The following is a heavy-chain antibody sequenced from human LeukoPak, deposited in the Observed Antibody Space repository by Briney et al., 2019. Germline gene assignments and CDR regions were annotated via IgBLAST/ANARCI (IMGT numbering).Heavy chain of an antibody. D-gene: IGHD5-24*01. CDR1: GYSFTSYW. J-gene: IGHJ3*02. V-gene: IGHV5-51*01. CDR2: IFPGDSET. CDR3: VRRDGYGAYDI. Sequence: GESLKISCKGSGYSFTSYWIGWVRQMPGKGLEWMGIIFPGDSETIYSPSFQGQVTISADKYISTAYLQWRSLKASDTAMYYCVRRDGYGAYDIWGQGTMVTVSS.